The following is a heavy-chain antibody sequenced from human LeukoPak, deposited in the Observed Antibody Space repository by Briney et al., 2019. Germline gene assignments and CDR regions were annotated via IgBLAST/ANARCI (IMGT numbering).Heavy chain of an antibody. CDR2: ISGSGGST. Sequence: GGSLRLSCAASGFTFSSYAMSWVRQAPGKGLEWVSAISGSGGSTYYADSVKGRFTISRDNPKNTLYLQMNSLRAEDTAVYYCAKGGYDFWSGYYRTPYMDVWGKGTTVTVSS. V-gene: IGHV3-23*01. J-gene: IGHJ6*03. CDR1: GFTFSSYA. CDR3: AKGGYDFWSGYYRTPYMDV. D-gene: IGHD3-3*01.